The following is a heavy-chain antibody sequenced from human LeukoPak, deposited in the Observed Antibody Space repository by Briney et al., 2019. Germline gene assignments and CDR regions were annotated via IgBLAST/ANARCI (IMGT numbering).Heavy chain of an antibody. CDR1: GGTFSSYA. Sequence: ASVKVSCKASGGTFSSYAIGWVRQAPGQGLEWMGGIIPIFGTANYAQKLQGRVTMTTDTSTSTAYMELRSLRSDDTAVYYCARGHAIRGAAAAAIDYWGQGTLVTVSS. CDR3: ARGHAIRGAAAAAIDY. V-gene: IGHV1-69*05. J-gene: IGHJ4*02. D-gene: IGHD6-13*01. CDR2: IIPIFGTA.